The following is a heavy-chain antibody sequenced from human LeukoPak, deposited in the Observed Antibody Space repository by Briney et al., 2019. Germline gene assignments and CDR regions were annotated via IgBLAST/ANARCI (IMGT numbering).Heavy chain of an antibody. V-gene: IGHV3-23*01. J-gene: IGHJ4*02. D-gene: IGHD6-19*01. CDR1: GFTFSSYG. CDR3: AGSSGWYLAY. Sequence: PGGSLRLSCAASGFTFSSYGMNWGRQAPGKGLEWVSAISGSGGITYYADSVKGRFTISRDNSKNTVYLQMNSLRVEDTAVYYCAGSSGWYLAYWGQGTLVIGSS. CDR2: ISGSGGIT.